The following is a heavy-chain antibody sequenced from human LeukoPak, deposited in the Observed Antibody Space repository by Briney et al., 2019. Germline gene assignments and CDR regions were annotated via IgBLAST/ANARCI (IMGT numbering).Heavy chain of an antibody. CDR3: ASRGRVCSSTSCYANWFDP. V-gene: IGHV4-39*07. D-gene: IGHD2-2*01. CDR1: GGSISSSSYY. Sequence: SETLSLTCTVSGGSISSSSYYWGWIRQPPGKGLEWIGSIYYSGSTYYNPSLKSRVTTSVDTSKNQFSLKLSSVTAADTAVYYCASRGRVCSSTSCYANWFDPWGQGTLVTVSS. J-gene: IGHJ5*02. CDR2: IYYSGST.